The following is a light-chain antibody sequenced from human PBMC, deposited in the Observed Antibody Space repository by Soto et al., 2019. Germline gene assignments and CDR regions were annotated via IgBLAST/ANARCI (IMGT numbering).Light chain of an antibody. Sequence: EIVLTQSPGTLSLSPGERATLSCRASQSVSSTYLGWYQQKPGQAPRLLIYGASSRATGIADRFSGSESGTDFTLTISRLEPEDFAVYYCQQYGSSSYTFGQGTKLEIK. CDR2: GAS. CDR3: QQYGSSSYT. V-gene: IGKV3-20*01. CDR1: QSVSSTY. J-gene: IGKJ2*01.